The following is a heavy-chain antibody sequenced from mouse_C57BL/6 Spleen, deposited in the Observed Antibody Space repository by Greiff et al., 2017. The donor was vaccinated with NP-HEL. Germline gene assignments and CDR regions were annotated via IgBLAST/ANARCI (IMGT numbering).Heavy chain of an antibody. CDR1: GYTFTSYW. V-gene: IGHV1-64*01. D-gene: IGHD2-4*01. Sequence: VQLQQPGAELVKPGASVKLSCKASGYTFTSYWMHWVKQRPGQGLEWIGMIHPNSGSTNYNEKFKSKATLTVDKSSSTAYMQLSSLTSEDSAVYYCAREGYDYDRFAYWGQGTLVTVSA. J-gene: IGHJ3*01. CDR3: AREGYDYDRFAY. CDR2: IHPNSGST.